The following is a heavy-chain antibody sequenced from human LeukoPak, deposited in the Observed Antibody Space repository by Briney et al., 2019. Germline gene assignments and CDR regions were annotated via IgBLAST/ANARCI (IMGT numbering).Heavy chain of an antibody. CDR2: INPNSGGT. CDR3: ARDRGIAVAGTIVWYYYYGMDV. Sequence: ASVKVSCKASGYTFTGYYMHWARQAPGQGLEWMGWINPNSGGTNYAQKFQGRVTMTRDTSISTAYMELSRLRSDDTAVYYCARDRGIAVAGTIVWYYYYGMDVWGQGTTVTVSS. D-gene: IGHD6-19*01. CDR1: GYTFTGYY. V-gene: IGHV1-2*02. J-gene: IGHJ6*02.